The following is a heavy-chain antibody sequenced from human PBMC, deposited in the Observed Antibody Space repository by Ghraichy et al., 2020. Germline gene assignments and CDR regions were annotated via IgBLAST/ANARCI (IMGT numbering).Heavy chain of an antibody. J-gene: IGHJ4*02. V-gene: IGHV3-23*01. D-gene: IGHD3-9*01. CDR1: GFTFSSYA. CDR2: ISGSGGST. Sequence: GRSLRLSCAASGFTFSSYAMSWVRQAPGKGLEWVSVISGSGGSTYYADSVKGRFFVSRDNSQNILSLQMNSLRAEDTAVYYCAKQSYDVLTVIESWGQGTLVTISS. CDR3: AKQSYDVLTVIES.